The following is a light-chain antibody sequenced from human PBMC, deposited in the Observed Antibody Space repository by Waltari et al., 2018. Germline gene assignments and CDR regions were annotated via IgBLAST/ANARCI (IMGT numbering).Light chain of an antibody. V-gene: IGKV2-28*01. Sequence: DIVMIQSPLSLPVIPGEPASISCRSSQSLLHSNGYNYLDWYLQKPGQSPQLLIYLGSDRASGVPDRFSGSGSGTDFTLKISRVEADDVGVYYCMQPLQTPWTFGQGTKVEIK. CDR3: MQPLQTPWT. CDR2: LGS. J-gene: IGKJ1*01. CDR1: QSLLHSNGYNY.